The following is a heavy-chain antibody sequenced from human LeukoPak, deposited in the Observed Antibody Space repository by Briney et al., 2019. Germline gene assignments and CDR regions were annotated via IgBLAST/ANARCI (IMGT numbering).Heavy chain of an antibody. V-gene: IGHV4-59*01. CDR3: ARYRAFDI. J-gene: IGHJ3*02. CDR2: IYNGDT. Sequence: PSETLSLTCAVSGGSISDYYWSWIRQPPGKGLEWIGYIYNGDTNYNPSLKSRVTISVDTSKNQFSLKLRSVTAADTAVYYCARYRAFDIWGQGTMVTVSS. CDR1: GGSISDYY.